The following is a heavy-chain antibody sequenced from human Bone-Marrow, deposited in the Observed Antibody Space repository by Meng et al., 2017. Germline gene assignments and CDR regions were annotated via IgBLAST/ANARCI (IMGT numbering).Heavy chain of an antibody. Sequence: QVRPQEWGPGLVKASGTLSLPCAVSGGYISSSNWWSWVRQPPGKGLEWIGEIYHSGSTNYNPSLKSRVTISVDKSKNQFSLKLSSVTAADTAVYYCARRFGVVIISSGAFDIWGQGTMVTVSS. V-gene: IGHV4-4*02. D-gene: IGHD3-3*01. CDR2: IYHSGST. CDR3: ARRFGVVIISSGAFDI. J-gene: IGHJ3*02. CDR1: GGYISSSNW.